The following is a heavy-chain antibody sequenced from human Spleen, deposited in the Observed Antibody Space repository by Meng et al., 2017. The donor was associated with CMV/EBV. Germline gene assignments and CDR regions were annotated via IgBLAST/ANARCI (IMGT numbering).Heavy chain of an antibody. CDR2: ISPYGGGT. CDR3: ARMAPAATRGRYHYYGMDV. D-gene: IGHD2-2*01. Sequence: FTGYYMHWVRQAPGQGLEWMGWISPYGGGTNYAQEFQGRVTMSRDTSISTAYMELRRLRSDDTAVYYCARMAPAATRGRYHYYGMDVWGQGTTVTVSS. J-gene: IGHJ6*02. V-gene: IGHV1-2*02. CDR1: FTGYY.